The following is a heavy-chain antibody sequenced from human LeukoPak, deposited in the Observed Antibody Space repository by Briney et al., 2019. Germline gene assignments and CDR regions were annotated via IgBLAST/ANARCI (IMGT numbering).Heavy chain of an antibody. Sequence: MGVINPGDGTTKYAQKFQGRVTMTRDTATSTLYMELSSLRSEDTAMYYCSKVGQLVFDYWGQGTLVTVSS. CDR3: SKVGQLVFDY. J-gene: IGHJ4*02. V-gene: IGHV1-46*03. CDR2: INPGDGTT. D-gene: IGHD6-6*01.